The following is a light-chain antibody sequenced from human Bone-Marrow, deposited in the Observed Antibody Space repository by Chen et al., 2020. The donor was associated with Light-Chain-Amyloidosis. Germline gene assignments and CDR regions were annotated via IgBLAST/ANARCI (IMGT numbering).Light chain of an antibody. Sequence: QSALTQPASVSGSPGQSITISCTGTSSDVGGDNHVSWYQQHPDKAPKLMLYEVTNRPSWVPARFSGSKSDNTASLTLSGLQTEDEADYFCSSYTITNTLVFGSGTRVTVL. J-gene: IGLJ1*01. CDR2: EVT. CDR3: SSYTITNTLV. CDR1: SSDVGGDNH. V-gene: IGLV2-14*01.